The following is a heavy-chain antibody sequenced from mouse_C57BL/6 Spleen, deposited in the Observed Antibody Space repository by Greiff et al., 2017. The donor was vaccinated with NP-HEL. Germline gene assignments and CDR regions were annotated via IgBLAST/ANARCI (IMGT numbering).Heavy chain of an antibody. J-gene: IGHJ2*01. V-gene: IGHV1-55*01. CDR1: GYTFTSYW. CDR3: ARAGDYDRGFDY. CDR2: IYPGSGST. Sequence: VQLQQPGAELVKPGASVKMSCKASGYTFTSYWITWVKQRPGQGLEWIGDIYPGSGSTNYNEKFKSKATLTVDTSSSTAYMQLSSLTSEDSAVYYCARAGDYDRGFDYWGQGTTLTVSS. D-gene: IGHD2-4*01.